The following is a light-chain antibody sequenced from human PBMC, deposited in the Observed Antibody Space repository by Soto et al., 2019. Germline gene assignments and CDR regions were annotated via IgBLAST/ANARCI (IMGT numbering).Light chain of an antibody. CDR2: LNSDGSH. CDR1: SGHSSYA. CDR3: QTWGSGTVV. V-gene: IGLV4-69*01. J-gene: IGLJ2*01. Sequence: QLVLTQSPSASASLGASVTLTCTLSSGHSSYAIAWHQQQPEKGPRYLMKLNSDGSHSKGDGIPDRFSGSSSGADRYLTVSSLESEDEADYYCQTWGSGTVVFGGGTKLTVL.